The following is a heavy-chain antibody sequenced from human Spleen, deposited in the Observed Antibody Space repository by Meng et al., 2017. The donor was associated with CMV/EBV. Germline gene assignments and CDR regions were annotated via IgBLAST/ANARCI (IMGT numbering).Heavy chain of an antibody. D-gene: IGHD2-21*01. Sequence: ASVKVSCKASGYTFTSYYYIHWVRQAPGQGLEWMGWINPNSGGTNYAQKFQGRVTMTRDTSISTAYMELSSLRSDDTALYYCGRSRAYCGADCQPPDYWGQGTLVTVSS. J-gene: IGHJ4*02. CDR2: INPNSGGT. V-gene: IGHV1-2*02. CDR3: GRSRAYCGADCQPPDY. CDR1: GYTFTSYY.